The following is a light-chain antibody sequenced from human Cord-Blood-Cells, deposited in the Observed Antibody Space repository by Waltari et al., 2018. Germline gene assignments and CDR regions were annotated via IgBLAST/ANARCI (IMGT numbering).Light chain of an antibody. CDR1: QSVSSN. J-gene: IGKJ2*01. Sequence: DIVFTQSPATLSLSPGERAPLACRASQSVSSNLAWYRQKPGQAPRLLIDDASNRATGIPVRFSGSGSGTDFTLTISSLDPEDFAVSYCQQRSNWYTFGQGTKLEIK. V-gene: IGKV3-11*01. CDR3: QQRSNWYT. CDR2: DAS.